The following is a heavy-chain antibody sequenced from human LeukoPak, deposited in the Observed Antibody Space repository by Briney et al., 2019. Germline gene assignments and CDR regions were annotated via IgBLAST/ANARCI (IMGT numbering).Heavy chain of an antibody. CDR1: GFTFNNYW. Sequence: GGSLRLSCVASGFTFNNYWMDWVRQAPGKGLEWVASIKPDGSQKDYVDSVKGRFTISRDNGKNSLYLQLNSLRAEDTAVYYCAAYSGSYPEYFQYWGQGILVTVSS. V-gene: IGHV3-7*01. CDR3: AAYSGSYPEYFQY. D-gene: IGHD1-26*01. CDR2: IKPDGSQK. J-gene: IGHJ1*01.